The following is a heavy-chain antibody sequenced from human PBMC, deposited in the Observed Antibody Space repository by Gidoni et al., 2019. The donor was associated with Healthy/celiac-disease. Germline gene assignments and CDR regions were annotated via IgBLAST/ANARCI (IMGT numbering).Heavy chain of an antibody. J-gene: IGHJ4*02. CDR1: GFTFSRYA. V-gene: IGHV3-23*01. CDR3: AKRRVRPNKGWYFDY. Sequence: EVQLFESGGGLVQPGGSLRLSCAASGFTFSRYAMSWVRQAPGKGLEWVSAISGSGGSTYYADSVKGRFTISRDNSKNTLYLQMNSLRAEDTAVYYCAKRRVRPNKGWYFDYWGQGTLVTVSS. CDR2: ISGSGGST. D-gene: IGHD1-1*01.